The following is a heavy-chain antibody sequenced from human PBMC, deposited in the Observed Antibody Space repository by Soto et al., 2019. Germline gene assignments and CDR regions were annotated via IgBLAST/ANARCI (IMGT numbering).Heavy chain of an antibody. Sequence: EVKLVESGGGLVQPGVSLRISCKVSGFMFSDYAMTWVRQAPGKGLEWVSSIGKSGSDRDYADSVKGRFTISRDNYENTVYLQMDSLKGEDTALYFCMTVRDYWGQGTQVTVS. CDR1: GFMFSDYA. V-gene: IGHV3-23*04. J-gene: IGHJ4*02. CDR2: IGKSGSDR. D-gene: IGHD4-4*01. CDR3: MTVRDY.